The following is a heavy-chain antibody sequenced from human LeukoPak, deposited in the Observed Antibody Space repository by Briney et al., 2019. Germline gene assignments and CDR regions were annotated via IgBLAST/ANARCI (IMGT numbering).Heavy chain of an antibody. Sequence: GGSLRLSCAASGFTFSSYGMHWVRQAPGKGLEWVAFIRYDGSNKYYADSVKGRFTISRDDAKNSLYLQMNSLRAEDTAVYYCARDYYYYMDVWGKGTTVTVSS. CDR3: ARDYYYYMDV. J-gene: IGHJ6*03. V-gene: IGHV3-30*02. CDR1: GFTFSSYG. CDR2: IRYDGSNK.